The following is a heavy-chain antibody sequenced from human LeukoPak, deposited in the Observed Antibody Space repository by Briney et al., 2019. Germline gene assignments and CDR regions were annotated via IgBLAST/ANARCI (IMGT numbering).Heavy chain of an antibody. J-gene: IGHJ4*02. D-gene: IGHD6-13*01. Sequence: PGRSLRLSCAASGFTFSSYGMHWVRQAPGKGLEWVAVISYDGSNKYYADSVKGRFTISRDNSKNTLYLQMNSLRAEDTAVYYCARRVHSSSWSSYFDYWGQETLVTVSS. CDR2: ISYDGSNK. CDR1: GFTFSSYG. V-gene: IGHV3-30*03. CDR3: ARRVHSSSWSSYFDY.